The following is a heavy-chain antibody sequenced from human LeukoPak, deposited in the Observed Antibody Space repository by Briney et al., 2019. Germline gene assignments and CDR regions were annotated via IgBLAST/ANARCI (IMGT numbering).Heavy chain of an antibody. D-gene: IGHD1-26*01. Sequence: GRSLRLSCAASGFTFDDYAMHWVRQAPGKGLEWVSGITWNSGSIVYADSVKGRFTISRDNAKNSLCLQMNSLRAEDMALYYCAKGKDSNGVGHFDYWGQGTLVTVSS. CDR2: ITWNSGSI. V-gene: IGHV3-9*03. CDR1: GFTFDDYA. J-gene: IGHJ4*02. CDR3: AKGKDSNGVGHFDY.